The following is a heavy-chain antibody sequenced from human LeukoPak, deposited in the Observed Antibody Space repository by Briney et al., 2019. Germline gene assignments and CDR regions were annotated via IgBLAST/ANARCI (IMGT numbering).Heavy chain of an antibody. V-gene: IGHV3-23*01. J-gene: IGHJ4*02. D-gene: IGHD1-26*01. CDR2: ISGSGSST. CDR3: AKGIRWELPVDY. CDR1: GFTFSNYA. Sequence: GGSLRLSCTASGFTFSNYAISWVRQAPGKGLEWVSGISGSGSSTYYADSVKGRFTIPRDNSKNTLYLQMNSLRAEDTAVYYCAKGIRWELPVDYWGQGTLVTVSS.